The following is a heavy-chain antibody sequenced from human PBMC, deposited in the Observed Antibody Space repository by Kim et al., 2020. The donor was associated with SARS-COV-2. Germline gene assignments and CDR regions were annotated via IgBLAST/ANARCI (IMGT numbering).Heavy chain of an antibody. CDR1: GFTFSSYG. CDR2: ISYDGSNK. V-gene: IGHV3-30*18. J-gene: IGHJ6*01. Sequence: GGSLRLSCAASGFTFSSYGMHWVRQAPGKGLEWVAVISYDGSNKYYADSVKGRFTISRDNSKNTLYLQMNSLRAEDTAVYYCAKDGGGITIFGVVISNY. D-gene: IGHD3-3*01. CDR3: AKDGGGITIFGVVISNY.